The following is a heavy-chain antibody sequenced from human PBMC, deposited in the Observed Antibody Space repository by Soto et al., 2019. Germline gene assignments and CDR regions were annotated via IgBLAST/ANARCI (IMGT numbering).Heavy chain of an antibody. CDR3: AKGRGGSGSLPPRVDF. J-gene: IGHJ4*02. Sequence: EVQLLESGGGLVQPGGSLRLSCAASGFTFNNYAMTWVRQAPGKGLEWVSAISGGGDTTSYGDSVKGRFTVSRDGSKNTLYLQMSSLRAEDTALYYCAKGRGGSGSLPPRVDFWGQGTLVTVSS. V-gene: IGHV3-23*01. D-gene: IGHD3-10*01. CDR1: GFTFNNYA. CDR2: ISGGGDTT.